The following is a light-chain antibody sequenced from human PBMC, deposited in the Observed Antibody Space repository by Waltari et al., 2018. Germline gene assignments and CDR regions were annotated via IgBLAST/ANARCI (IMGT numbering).Light chain of an antibody. CDR1: ALPNQL. J-gene: IGLJ3*02. CDR2: KDS. Sequence: SYEVTQPPSVSVSPGQTARITCSGDALPNQLVTWYQQKPGQAPVLMIYKDSERSSGIPERFSGSSSGTTATLTISGAQAEDEAEYHCQSADSTGTYWVFGGGTKLTVL. CDR3: QSADSTGTYWV. V-gene: IGLV3-25*03.